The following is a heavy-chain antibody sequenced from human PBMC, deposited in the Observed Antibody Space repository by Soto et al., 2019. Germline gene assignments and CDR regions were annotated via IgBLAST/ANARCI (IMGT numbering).Heavy chain of an antibody. CDR3: ASVPIWCGSSSCYTEGFDS. CDR1: GFVFSDYA. D-gene: IGHD2-2*01. CDR2: ISAGGSDT. V-gene: IGHV3-23*01. Sequence: EVQLLDSGGGWVQPGGSLRLSCVASGFVFSDYAMSWVRQAPGKGLEWVSAISAGGSDTYYADTVKGRFTVSTVNSKNTVYLQMNTLRAEDTAIYYCASVPIWCGSSSCYTEGFDSWGQGTLVTVSS. J-gene: IGHJ4*02.